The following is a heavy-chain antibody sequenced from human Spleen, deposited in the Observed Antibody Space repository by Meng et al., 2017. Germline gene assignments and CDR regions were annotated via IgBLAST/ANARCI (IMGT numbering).Heavy chain of an antibody. CDR2: INPKSGDT. J-gene: IGHJ4*02. D-gene: IGHD6-13*01. V-gene: IGHV1-2*06. CDR1: GYTCPDYW. CDR3: ARDEDISAAGKLFGDY. Sequence: QVQLVQSGAEVKKPGASVKVSCKAVGYTCPDYWLHWVRRAPGQGLEWMGRINPKSGDTHYAQRFQGRVTMTGDTSISTAYMELSGLRSDDTAMYYCARDEDISAAGKLFGDYWGQGTLVTVSS.